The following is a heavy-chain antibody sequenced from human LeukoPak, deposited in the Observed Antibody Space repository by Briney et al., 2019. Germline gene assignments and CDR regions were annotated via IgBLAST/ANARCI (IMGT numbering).Heavy chain of an antibody. Sequence: GGSLRLSCAASGFTFSSYSMNWVRQAPGKGLEWVSSISSSSSYIYYADSVKGRFTISRDNAKNSLYLQMNSLRAEDTAVYYCAKGGMDYDFWSGPTNYYFDYWGQGTLVTVSS. CDR2: ISSSSSYI. J-gene: IGHJ4*02. D-gene: IGHD3-3*01. V-gene: IGHV3-21*01. CDR3: AKGGMDYDFWSGPTNYYFDY. CDR1: GFTFSSYS.